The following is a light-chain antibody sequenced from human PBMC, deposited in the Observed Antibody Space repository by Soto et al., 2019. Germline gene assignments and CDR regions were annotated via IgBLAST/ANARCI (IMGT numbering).Light chain of an antibody. CDR1: SSDVGGSNH. Sequence: QSVLTQPASVSDSPGQSITISCTGTSSDVGGSNHVSWYQQHPGKAPKLMIYDVTNRPSGVSHRFSGSKSGSTASLIISGLQAEDEADYYCVSFTSSTTDVFGTGTKLTVL. V-gene: IGLV2-14*01. J-gene: IGLJ1*01. CDR2: DVT. CDR3: VSFTSSTTDV.